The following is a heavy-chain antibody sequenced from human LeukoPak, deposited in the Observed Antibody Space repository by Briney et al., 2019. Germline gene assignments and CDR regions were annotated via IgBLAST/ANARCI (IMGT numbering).Heavy chain of an antibody. CDR1: GGSISSCY. CDR2: IYTSGST. Sequence: SETLSLTCTVSGGSISSCYWSWIRQPAGKGLEWIGRIYTSGSTNYNPSLKSRVTMSVDTSKNQFSLKLSSVTAADTAVYYCARFGVVSTSDDYWGQGTLVTVSS. J-gene: IGHJ4*02. D-gene: IGHD2-15*01. V-gene: IGHV4-4*07. CDR3: ARFGVVSTSDDY.